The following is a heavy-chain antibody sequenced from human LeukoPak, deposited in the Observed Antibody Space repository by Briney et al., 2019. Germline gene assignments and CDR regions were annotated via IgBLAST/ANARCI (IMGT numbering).Heavy chain of an antibody. J-gene: IGHJ5*02. CDR3: ARDAGSNGWYSGFDP. D-gene: IGHD6-19*01. V-gene: IGHV3-11*04. CDR1: GFTFSDYY. CDR2: ISSSGTTI. Sequence: GGSLRLSCTASGFTFSDYYMSWIRQAPGKGLEWVSYISSSGTTIYYADSVKGRFTISRDNAKNSLYLQMNSLRAEDTAVYYCARDAGSNGWYSGFDPWGQGTLVTVSS.